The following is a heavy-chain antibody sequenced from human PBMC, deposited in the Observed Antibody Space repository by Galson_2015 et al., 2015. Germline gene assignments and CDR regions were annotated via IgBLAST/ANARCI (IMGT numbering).Heavy chain of an antibody. CDR1: GFTFRDNY. V-gene: IGHV3-11*03. J-gene: IGHJ6*03. CDR2: ISSSSSYT. Sequence: SLRLSCAASGFTFRDNYMSWIRQAPGKGLEWVSFISSSSSYTNYADSVKGRFTISRDNANNSLYLQMNSLRAEDTAVYFCARGSDCYHYMDVWGRGTTVTVSS. D-gene: IGHD6-6*01. CDR3: ARGSDCYHYMDV.